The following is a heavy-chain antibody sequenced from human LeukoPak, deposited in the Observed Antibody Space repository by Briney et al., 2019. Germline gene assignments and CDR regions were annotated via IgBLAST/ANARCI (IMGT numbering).Heavy chain of an antibody. CDR1: GSTFNTYA. CDR3: ARVPYCSGGSCYGMDV. V-gene: IGHV3-7*01. D-gene: IGHD2-15*01. J-gene: IGHJ6*02. CDR2: IRQDGSEK. Sequence: GGSLRLSCAASGSTFNTYAMSWVRQAPGKGLEWVANIRQDGSEKYYVDSVKGRFTISRDNAKNSLYLQMNSLRAEDTAVYYCARVPYCSGGSCYGMDVWGQGTTVTVSS.